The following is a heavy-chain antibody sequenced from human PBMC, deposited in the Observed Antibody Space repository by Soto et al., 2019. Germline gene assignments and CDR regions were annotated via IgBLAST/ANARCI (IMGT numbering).Heavy chain of an antibody. CDR3: ARDLLGDSSGYATGTLDY. Sequence: QVQLVESGGGVVQPGRSLRLSCAASGFTFSSYAMHWVRQAPGKGLEWVAVISYDGSNKYYADSVKGRFTISRDNSKNARDLQMNSLRAEDTAVYYCARDLLGDSSGYATGTLDYWGQGTLVTVSS. CDR2: ISYDGSNK. CDR1: GFTFSSYA. J-gene: IGHJ4*02. D-gene: IGHD3-22*01. V-gene: IGHV3-30-3*01.